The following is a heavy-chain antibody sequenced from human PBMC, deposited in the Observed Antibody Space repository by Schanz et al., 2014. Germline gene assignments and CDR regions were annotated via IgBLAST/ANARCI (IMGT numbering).Heavy chain of an antibody. V-gene: IGHV1-3*04. CDR3: ARGIGGYGANNYFDY. D-gene: IGHD5-12*01. Sequence: QVQVVQSGAELKKPGASVKVSCKASGYTFSSHGIHWLRQAPGQSLEWMGWINTANGNAKYSANCQARVTITRDTSATTAYMELTNLRSEDTAVYYCARGIGGYGANNYFDYWGQGTLVTVSS. CDR2: INTANGNA. J-gene: IGHJ4*02. CDR1: GYTFSSHG.